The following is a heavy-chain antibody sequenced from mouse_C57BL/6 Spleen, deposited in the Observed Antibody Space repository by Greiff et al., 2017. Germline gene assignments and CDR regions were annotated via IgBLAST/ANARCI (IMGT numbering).Heavy chain of an antibody. V-gene: IGHV1-81*01. Sequence: QVQLKESGAELARPGASVTLSCYASGYTFTSYDISWVKQFPGQGLEWIGEIYPRSGTTYYTEKFKGKATLTAAYSSSTAYMEFRILTSEVSTDYSGARWCDRAGYYDAMDYWGQGTSVTVSS. CDR2: IYPRSGTT. CDR1: GYTFTSYD. J-gene: IGHJ4*01. CDR3: ARWCDRAGYYDAMDY. D-gene: IGHD2-2*01.